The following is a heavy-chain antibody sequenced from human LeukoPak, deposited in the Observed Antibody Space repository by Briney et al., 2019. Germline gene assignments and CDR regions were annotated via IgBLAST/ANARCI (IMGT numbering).Heavy chain of an antibody. CDR1: GFTFYTYA. J-gene: IGHJ4*02. V-gene: IGHV3-23*01. D-gene: IGHD2-15*01. Sequence: TGGSLRLSCAASGFTFYTYAMSWVRQAPGKGLEWVSAISGSGGSTYYADSVKGRFTISRDNSKNTLYLQMNSLRAEDTAVYYCASDSTGEFDYWGQGTLVTVSS. CDR3: ASDSTGEFDY. CDR2: ISGSGGST.